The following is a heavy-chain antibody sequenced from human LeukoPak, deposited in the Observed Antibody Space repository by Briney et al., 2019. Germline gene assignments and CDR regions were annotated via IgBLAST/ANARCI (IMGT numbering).Heavy chain of an antibody. CDR1: GYSFTTYW. J-gene: IGHJ4*02. CDR2: INPRDSDA. Sequence: GETLKISCKASGYSFTTYWIAWVRQMPGKGLEWVGIINPRDSDARYSPSFQGQVIISADASISTAYLQWSSLQASDTAMYYCARQWSFDYWGQGSRVIVSS. CDR3: ARQWSFDY. D-gene: IGHD2-15*01. V-gene: IGHV5-51*01.